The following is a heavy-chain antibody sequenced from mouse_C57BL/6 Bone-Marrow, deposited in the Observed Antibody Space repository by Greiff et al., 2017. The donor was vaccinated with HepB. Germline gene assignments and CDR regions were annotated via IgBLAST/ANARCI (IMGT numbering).Heavy chain of an antibody. CDR2: IYPGNSDT. J-gene: IGHJ2*01. CDR1: GYTFTSYW. D-gene: IGHD1-1*01. V-gene: IGHV1-5*01. CDR3: TREDYGSRGYFDY. Sequence: EVMLVESGTVLARPGASVKMSCKTSGYTFTSYWMHWVKQRPGQGLEWIGAIYPGNSDTSYNQKFKGKAKLTAVTSASTAYMELSSLTNEDSAVYYCTREDYGSRGYFDYWGQGTTLTVSS.